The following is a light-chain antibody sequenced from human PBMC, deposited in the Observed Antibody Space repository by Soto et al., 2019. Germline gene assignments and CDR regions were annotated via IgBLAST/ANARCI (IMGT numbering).Light chain of an antibody. Sequence: QTVVTQEPSFSVSPGGTVTLTCGLSSGSVSTNYYPSWHQQTPGQAPRTLIYSTNTRSSGVPDRFSGSILGNKAALTITGAQADDESDYYCVLYMGSGIWVFGGGTKLTVL. V-gene: IGLV8-61*01. CDR1: SGSVSTNYY. CDR2: STN. CDR3: VLYMGSGIWV. J-gene: IGLJ3*02.